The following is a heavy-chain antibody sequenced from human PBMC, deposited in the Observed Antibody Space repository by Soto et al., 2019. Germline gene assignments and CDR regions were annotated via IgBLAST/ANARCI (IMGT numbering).Heavy chain of an antibody. J-gene: IGHJ6*03. V-gene: IGHV3-74*03. CDR1: RFTFSDYW. CDR3: ARGNFDYYYMDV. D-gene: IGHD1-7*01. Sequence: GSLRLSCAASRFTFSDYWMHWVRQAPGKGLVWVSRINTDGSSTMFADSVKGRFTISRDNAKNTLYLQMNSLRGEDTAVYYCARGNFDYYYMDVWGKGTTVTVSS. CDR2: INTDGSST.